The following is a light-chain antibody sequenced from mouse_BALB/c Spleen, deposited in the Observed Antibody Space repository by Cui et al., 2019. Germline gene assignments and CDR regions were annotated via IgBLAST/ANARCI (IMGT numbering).Light chain of an antibody. CDR1: ECVDSYGNSF. J-gene: IGKJ1*01. Sequence: NIVLTQCRASLAVSQGQRATIPCVASECVDSYGNSFMHWYQQKPGQPPKLLIYLASNLDSGVPARFSGSGSRTDFTLTIDPVEADDAATYYCQQNNEDPPTFGGGTKLEIK. CDR3: QQNNEDPPT. CDR2: LAS. V-gene: IGKV3-10*01.